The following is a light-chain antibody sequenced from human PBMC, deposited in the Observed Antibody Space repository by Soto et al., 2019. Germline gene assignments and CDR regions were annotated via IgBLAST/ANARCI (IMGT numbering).Light chain of an antibody. V-gene: IGKV3-20*01. CDR3: RQSAASPRT. CDR2: GAS. CDR1: QTVGNNY. Sequence: EIVLTQSPGTLSLSPGERATLSCRASQTVGNNYLDWYQQKPGQAPRLLIYGASSRATVIPDRFSGSGSGTDFTLTISRRELEDFAVYYCRQSAASPRTFGQGTKVEIK. J-gene: IGKJ1*01.